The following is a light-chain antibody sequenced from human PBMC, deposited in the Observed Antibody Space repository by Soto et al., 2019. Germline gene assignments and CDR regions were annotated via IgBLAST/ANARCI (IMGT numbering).Light chain of an antibody. V-gene: IGLV1-44*01. CDR1: STNIGSHT. Sequence: QSVLTQPPSASGTPGQRVTISCSGSSTNIGSHTVNWYQQVPGTAPKLLIYSSNLRPSGVPDRFSGSKSGTSASLAISGLQSEYEADYCCAAWDDSLNGVVFGGGTKVTVL. CDR2: SSN. J-gene: IGLJ2*01. CDR3: AAWDDSLNGVV.